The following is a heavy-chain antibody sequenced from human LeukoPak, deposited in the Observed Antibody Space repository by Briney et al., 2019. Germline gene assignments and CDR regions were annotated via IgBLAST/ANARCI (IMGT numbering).Heavy chain of an antibody. J-gene: IGHJ4*02. D-gene: IGHD5-12*01. CDR1: GGSFSGYY. CDR2: INHSGST. Sequence: TSETLSLTCAVYGGSFSGYYWSWIRQPPGKGLEWIGEINHSGSTNYNPSLKSRVTMSVDTSKNQFSLKLSSVTAADRAVYYCARRKDPLSNGGYDFLDYWGQGTLVTVSS. CDR3: ARRKDPLSNGGYDFLDY. V-gene: IGHV4-34*01.